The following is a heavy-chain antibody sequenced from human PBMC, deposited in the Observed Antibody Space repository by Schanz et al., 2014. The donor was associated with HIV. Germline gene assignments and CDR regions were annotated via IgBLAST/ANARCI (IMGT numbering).Heavy chain of an antibody. CDR2: IHGGGGMP. CDR3: AKDRGYCDGSGCYWGDY. Sequence: EVQLLESGGGVVQPGGSLRLSCAASGFTFSTYAMTWVRQTPGKGLEWVASIHGGGGMPFYADFVKGRFTVSRDNSKTTLYLHMSSLRREDTAVYYCAKDRGYCDGSGCYWGDYWGQGTLVTVSS. V-gene: IGHV3-23*01. CDR1: GFTFSTYA. D-gene: IGHD2-15*01. J-gene: IGHJ4*02.